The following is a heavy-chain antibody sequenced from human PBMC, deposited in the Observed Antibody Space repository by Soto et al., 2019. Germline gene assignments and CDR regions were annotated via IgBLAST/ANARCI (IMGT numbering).Heavy chain of an antibody. J-gene: IGHJ4*02. D-gene: IGHD1-26*01. CDR1: GITFSNAW. CDR3: TIMGLGTFQY. CDR2: IQKKADGGAT. Sequence: EVQLVESGGGLVKDGGSLRLSCADSGITFSNAWMAWVRQAPGKGLEWVGRIQKKADGGATEYAASVKGRLSISRDDSKNTLYLQMDGLKTEDSAVYYCTIMGLGTFQYWGQGTLLTVSS. V-gene: IGHV3-15*01.